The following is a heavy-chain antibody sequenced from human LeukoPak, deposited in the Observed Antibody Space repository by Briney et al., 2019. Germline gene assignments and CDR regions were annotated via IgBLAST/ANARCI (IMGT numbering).Heavy chain of an antibody. CDR3: VKDPAVAGTRYFDY. V-gene: IGHV3-64D*09. Sequence: GGSLRLSCSASGFTFSSYAMHWVRQAPGKGLEYVSAISSNGGSTYYADSVKGRFTISRDNSQNTLYLQMSSLRAEDTAVYYCVKDPAVAGTRYFDYWGQGTLVTVSS. CDR1: GFTFSSYA. CDR2: ISSNGGST. D-gene: IGHD6-19*01. J-gene: IGHJ4*02.